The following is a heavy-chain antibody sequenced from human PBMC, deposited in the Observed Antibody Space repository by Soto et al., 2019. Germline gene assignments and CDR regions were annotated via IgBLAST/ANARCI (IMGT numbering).Heavy chain of an antibody. J-gene: IGHJ3*02. D-gene: IGHD2-15*01. CDR2: ISGSGGST. CDR3: AKDRCSGGSCKLLDAFDI. CDR1: GFTFSSYA. V-gene: IGHV3-23*01. Sequence: EVQLLESGGGLVQPGGSLRLSCAASGFTFSSYAMSWVRQAPGKGLEWVSAISGSGGSTYYADSVKGRFTISRDNSKNTLCLQMNSLRAEDTAVYYCAKDRCSGGSCKLLDAFDIWGQGTMVTVSS.